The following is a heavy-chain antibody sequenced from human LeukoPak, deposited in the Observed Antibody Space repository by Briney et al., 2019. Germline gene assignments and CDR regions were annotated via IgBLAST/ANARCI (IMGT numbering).Heavy chain of an antibody. D-gene: IGHD3-10*01. CDR2: IKPDENVQ. CDR3: ARDFYASGSHDS. CDR1: GFTFSSYW. Sequence: PGGSLRLSCAASGFTFSSYWMTWVRQVPGKGLEWVANIKPDENVQHYADSVKGRFIISRNNARNSLYLQMNTLRAEDTAIYYCARDFYASGSHDSWGQGTLVTVSS. V-gene: IGHV3-7*03. J-gene: IGHJ4*02.